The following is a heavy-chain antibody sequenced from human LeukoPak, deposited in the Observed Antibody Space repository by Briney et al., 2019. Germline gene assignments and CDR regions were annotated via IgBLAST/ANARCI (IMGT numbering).Heavy chain of an antibody. J-gene: IGHJ4*02. V-gene: IGHV4-34*01. CDR1: GGSFSGYY. CDR2: IDHSGST. CDR3: ARGRGYGSGSYLVMGY. Sequence: PSETLSLTCAVYGGSFSGYYWSWIRQPPGKGLEWIGEIDHSGSTNYNPSLKSRVTISVDTSKNQFSLKLSSVTAADTAVYYCARGRGYGSGSYLVMGYWGQGTLVTVSS. D-gene: IGHD3-10*01.